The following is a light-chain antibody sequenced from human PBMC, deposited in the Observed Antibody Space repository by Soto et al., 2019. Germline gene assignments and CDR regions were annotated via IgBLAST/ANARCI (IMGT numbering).Light chain of an antibody. J-gene: IGKJ1*01. V-gene: IGKV3-20*01. Sequence: DIVLTQSPGTLSLSPGERATLSCRASQSVSNNYLAWYQQKPGQAPRLLIFGVSSRATGIPDRFTGRGSGTDFTLTISKLEPEDFALYYCQQFGTSPQTFGQGTKVDIK. CDR1: QSVSNNY. CDR2: GVS. CDR3: QQFGTSPQT.